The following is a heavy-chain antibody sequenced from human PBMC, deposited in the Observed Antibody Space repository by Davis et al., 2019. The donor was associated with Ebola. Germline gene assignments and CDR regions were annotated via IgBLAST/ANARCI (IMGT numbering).Heavy chain of an antibody. CDR1: GGSISSYY. CDR2: IYSSGST. J-gene: IGHJ2*01. Sequence: MPSETLSLTCTVSGGSISSYYWSWIRQPPGKGLEWIGNIYSSGSTYYNPSLKSRVTMSVDTSKNQFSLKLSSVTAADTAVYYCARHPGGYCSGGSCYEDWYFDLWGRGTLVTVSS. V-gene: IGHV4-59*04. D-gene: IGHD2-15*01. CDR3: ARHPGGYCSGGSCYEDWYFDL.